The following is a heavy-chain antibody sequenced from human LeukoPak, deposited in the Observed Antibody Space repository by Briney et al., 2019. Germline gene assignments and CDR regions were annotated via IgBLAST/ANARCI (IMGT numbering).Heavy chain of an antibody. CDR1: GGSIGTYY. CDR3: ARTKIAAAALYYFDY. CDR2: INHSGST. J-gene: IGHJ4*02. Sequence: PSETLSLTCSVSGGSIGTYYWSWIRQPAGEGLEWIGEINHSGSTNYNPSLKSRVTISVDTSKNQFSLKLSSVTAADTAVYYCARTKIAAAALYYFDYWGQGTLVAVSS. D-gene: IGHD6-13*01. V-gene: IGHV4-34*01.